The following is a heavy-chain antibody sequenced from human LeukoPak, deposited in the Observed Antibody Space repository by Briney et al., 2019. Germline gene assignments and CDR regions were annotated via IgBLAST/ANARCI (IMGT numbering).Heavy chain of an antibody. CDR2: ISGSGGSS. V-gene: IGHV3-23*01. J-gene: IGHJ4*02. Sequence: GGSLRLSCAASGFTFSSYAMSWVRQAPGKGLEWVSAISGSGGSSYNADSVKGRFTMSRDNSKNTLYLQMNSLRAEDTAVYYRAKDKKVRGYYWGQGTLVTVSS. D-gene: IGHD3-10*01. CDR1: GFTFSSYA. CDR3: AKDKKVRGYY.